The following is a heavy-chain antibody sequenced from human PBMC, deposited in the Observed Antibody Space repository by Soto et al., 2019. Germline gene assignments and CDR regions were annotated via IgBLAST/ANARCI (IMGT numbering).Heavy chain of an antibody. D-gene: IGHD2-15*01. CDR3: ARREYCSGGSCYPNWFAP. V-gene: IGHV5-10-1*01. J-gene: IGHJ5*02. CDR1: GYSFTSYW. Sequence: GESLKISCKGSGYSFTSYWISWVRQMPGKGLEWMGRIDPSDSYTNYSPSFQGHVTISADKSISTAYLQWSSLKASDTAMYYCARREYCSGGSCYPNWFAPWGQGTLVTVS. CDR2: IDPSDSYT.